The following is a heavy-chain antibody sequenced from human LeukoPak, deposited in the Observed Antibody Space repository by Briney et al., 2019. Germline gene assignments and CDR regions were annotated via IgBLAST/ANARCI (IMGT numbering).Heavy chain of an antibody. D-gene: IGHD1-20*01. J-gene: IGHJ4*02. V-gene: IGHV3-23*01. CDR2: ISGSGGST. CDR1: GFTFSSYG. Sequence: GGTLRLSCAASGFTFSSYGMSWVRQAPGKGLEWVSAISGSGGSTYYADSVKGRFTISRDNSKNTLYLQMNSLRAEDTALYYCAKDVKYNWNYIDYWGQGALVTVSS. CDR3: AKDVKYNWNYIDY.